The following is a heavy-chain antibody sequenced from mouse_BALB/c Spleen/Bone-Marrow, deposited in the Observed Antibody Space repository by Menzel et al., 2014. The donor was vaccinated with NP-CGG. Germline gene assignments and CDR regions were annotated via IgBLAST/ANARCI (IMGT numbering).Heavy chain of an antibody. Sequence: VKLVESGPELVKPGASVKMSRKASGYTFTSYFIHWVKQRPGQGLEWIGWIYPGDGSTKYNEKFKGKTTLTADKSSSAAYMLLGSLTSEGSAIYFCARGDYYCGSVVAWFAYWGQGTLVTVSA. CDR2: IYPGDGST. CDR3: ARGDYYCGSVVAWFAY. J-gene: IGHJ3*01. D-gene: IGHD1-1*01. V-gene: IGHV1S56*01. CDR1: GYTFTSYF.